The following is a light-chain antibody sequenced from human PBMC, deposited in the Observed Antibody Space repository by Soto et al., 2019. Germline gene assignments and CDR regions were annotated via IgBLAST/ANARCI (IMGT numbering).Light chain of an antibody. Sequence: DVQITQSPSTLSASIGDRVTITCRASQSISTWLAWYRQKPGKAPKLLIYDASSLESGVPSRFSGSGSGTEFTLTISSLQPDDFATYYCQHYNSYSEAFGQATKL. CDR3: QHYNSYSEA. J-gene: IGKJ1*01. CDR1: QSISTW. CDR2: DAS. V-gene: IGKV1-5*01.